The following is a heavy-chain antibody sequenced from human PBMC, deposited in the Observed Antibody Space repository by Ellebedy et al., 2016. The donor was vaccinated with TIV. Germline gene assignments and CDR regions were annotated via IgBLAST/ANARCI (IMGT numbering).Heavy chain of an antibody. CDR1: GFIFSSYA. CDR2: IRGSGGHT. CDR3: AKASIVDVFFDS. J-gene: IGHJ4*02. D-gene: IGHD1-26*01. Sequence: GESLKISXAVSGFIFSSYAMTWVRQAPGEGLEWVSGIRGSGGHTYYADSVEGRFTISRDNSKNTLYLQMNSLRAEDTAVYYCAKASIVDVFFDSWGQGTLVTVSS. V-gene: IGHV3-23*01.